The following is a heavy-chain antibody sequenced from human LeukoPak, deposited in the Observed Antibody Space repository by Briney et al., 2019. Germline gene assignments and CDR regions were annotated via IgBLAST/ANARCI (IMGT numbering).Heavy chain of an antibody. CDR3: ARHVWFGELFDFDY. V-gene: IGHV4-4*07. CDR2: IYTSGST. J-gene: IGHJ4*02. CDR1: GGSISSYY. D-gene: IGHD3-10*01. Sequence: PSETLSLTCTVSGGSISSYYWSWIRQPAGKGLEWIGRIYTSGSTNYNPSLKSRVTMSVDTSKNQFSLKLSSVTAADTAVYYCARHVWFGELFDFDYWGQGTLVTVSS.